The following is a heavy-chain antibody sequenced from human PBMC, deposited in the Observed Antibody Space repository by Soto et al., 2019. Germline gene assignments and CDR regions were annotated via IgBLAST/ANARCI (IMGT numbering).Heavy chain of an antibody. V-gene: IGHV3-7*01. Sequence: EVQLVESGGGLVQPRGSLRLSCAVSGFTFTFYWMAWVRQAPGKGLEWVANINQDGSEKYYVDSVKGRFTISRDDDKNSLYLQMNSLGAEDTAVYYCARVRRRDWETLQMVTYFYYGMDVWGQGTTVTVSS. D-gene: IGHD1-26*01. CDR1: GFTFTFYW. CDR3: ARVRRRDWETLQMVTYFYYGMDV. J-gene: IGHJ6*02. CDR2: INQDGSEK.